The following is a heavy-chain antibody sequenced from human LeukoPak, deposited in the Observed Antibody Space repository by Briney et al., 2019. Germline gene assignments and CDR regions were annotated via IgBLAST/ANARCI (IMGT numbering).Heavy chain of an antibody. CDR3: AHGGWSPLTFDC. V-gene: IGHV3-48*03. CDR1: GFTFSSYE. J-gene: IGHJ4*02. Sequence: PGGSLRLSCAASGFTFSSYEMNWVRQAPGKGLEWVSYISSSGSTIYYADSVKGRFTISRDNAKNSLYLQMNSLRAEDTAVYYCAHGGWSPLTFDCRGQGTLVTVSS. D-gene: IGHD6-19*01. CDR2: ISSSGSTI.